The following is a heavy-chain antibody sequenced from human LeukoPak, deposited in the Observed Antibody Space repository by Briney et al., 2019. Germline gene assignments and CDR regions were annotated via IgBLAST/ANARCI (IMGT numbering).Heavy chain of an antibody. CDR2: ISSSSSYI. CDR1: GFTFDDYG. Sequence: GGSLRLSCAASGFTFDDYGMSWVRQAPGKGLEWVSSISSSSSYIYYADSVKGRFTISRDNAKNSLYLQMNSPRAEDTAVYYCARDLPMSDYWGQGTLVTVSS. CDR3: ARDLPMSDY. V-gene: IGHV3-21*01. J-gene: IGHJ4*02.